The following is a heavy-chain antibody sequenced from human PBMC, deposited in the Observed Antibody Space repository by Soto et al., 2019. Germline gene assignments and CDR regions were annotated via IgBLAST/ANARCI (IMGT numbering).Heavy chain of an antibody. CDR2: ISYSGNP. CDR1: GGSVSSGGYY. Sequence: QVQLQESGPGLVKPSQTLSLTCTVSGGSVSSGGYYWSWIRQPPGKGLEWIGYISYSGNPFYNPSLKSRVTISIDTSKNQFSLKLRSVTAADTALFYCARGSDYVYFFDNWGQGTLVTVSS. CDR3: ARGSDYVYFFDN. D-gene: IGHD1-26*01. V-gene: IGHV4-31*03. J-gene: IGHJ4*02.